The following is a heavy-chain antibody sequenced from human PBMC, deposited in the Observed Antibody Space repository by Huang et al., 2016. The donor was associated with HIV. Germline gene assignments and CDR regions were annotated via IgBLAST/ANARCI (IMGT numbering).Heavy chain of an antibody. CDR2: INGGSGNT. D-gene: IGHD2-8*01. CDR3: ARSSLDTGMVLGL. V-gene: IGHV1-3*01. Sequence: VYGLMDEAMHWGGQATGKRIGWRGGINGGSGNTEYSRKCKGRVTITRDTSATTAYLELSSLSSEDTAVYYCARSSLDTGMVLGLWGQGALVTVSP. J-gene: IGHJ4*02. CDR1: VYGLMDEA.